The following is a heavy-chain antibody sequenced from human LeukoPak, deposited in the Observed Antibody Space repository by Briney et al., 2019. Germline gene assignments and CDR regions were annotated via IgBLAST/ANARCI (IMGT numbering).Heavy chain of an antibody. V-gene: IGHV4-39*07. CDR3: ARDYGEGRDY. CDR1: GGSISSSSYY. Sequence: SETLSLTCTVSGGSISSSSYYWGWIRQPPGKGLEWIGSIYYSGSTYYNPSLKSRVTISVDTSKNRFSLKLSSVTAADTAVYYCARDYGEGRDYWGQGTLVTVSS. CDR2: IYYSGST. D-gene: IGHD4-17*01. J-gene: IGHJ4*02.